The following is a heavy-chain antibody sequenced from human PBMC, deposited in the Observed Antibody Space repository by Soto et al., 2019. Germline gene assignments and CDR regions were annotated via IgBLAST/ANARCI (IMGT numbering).Heavy chain of an antibody. V-gene: IGHV3-23*01. D-gene: IGHD6-13*01. J-gene: IGHJ4*02. CDR1: GFTFSSYA. CDR3: AKQGGRIAAAGGDFDY. CDR2: ISGSGGST. Sequence: EVQLLESGGGLVQPGGSLRLSCAASGFTFSSYAMSWVRQAPGKGLEWVSAISGSGGSTYYADSVKGRFTISRDNYKNTLYLQMNSLRAEDTAVYYWAKQGGRIAAAGGDFDYWGQGTLVTVSS.